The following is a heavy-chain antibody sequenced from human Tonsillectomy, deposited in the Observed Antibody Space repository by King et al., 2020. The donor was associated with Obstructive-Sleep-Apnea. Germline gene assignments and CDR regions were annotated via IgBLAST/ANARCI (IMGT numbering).Heavy chain of an antibody. D-gene: IGHD3-10*01. CDR2: ILYDGSSK. J-gene: IGHJ4*02. Sequence: VQLVESGGGVVQPGRSLRLSCAASGFTFSSYGMHWVRQAPGKGLEWVAVILYDGSSKYYADWVKGRFTISRDNSKKTLYLQMNSLRAEDTAVYYCAGGRLMVRGVIINWHFDYWGQGTLVTVSS. CDR1: GFTFSSYG. CDR3: AGGRLMVRGVIINWHFDY. V-gene: IGHV3-33*01.